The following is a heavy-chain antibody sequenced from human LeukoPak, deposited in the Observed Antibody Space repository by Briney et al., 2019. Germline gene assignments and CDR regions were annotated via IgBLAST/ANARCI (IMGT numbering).Heavy chain of an antibody. Sequence: GGSLRLSCAASGFTFSSDGMHWVRQAPGKGLEGVAVIWYDGSNKYYADSVKGRFTISRDNSKNTLYLQMNSLRAEDTAVYYCARDGPPGLDGMDVWGQGTTVTVSS. D-gene: IGHD3-9*01. CDR3: ARDGPPGLDGMDV. V-gene: IGHV3-33*01. CDR1: GFTFSSDG. CDR2: IWYDGSNK. J-gene: IGHJ6*02.